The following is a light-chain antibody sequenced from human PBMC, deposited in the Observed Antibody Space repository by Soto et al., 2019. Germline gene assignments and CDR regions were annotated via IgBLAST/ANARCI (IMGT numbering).Light chain of an antibody. CDR2: DVS. CDR3: GSSTTGTTPVV. V-gene: IGLV2-14*01. Sequence: QSALTQPASVSGSPGQSIIISCTATSRHTGDFKYVSWYQQHPSRAPKLMIYDVSYRPSGVSDRFSGSKSGNTASLTISGLHAEDEAEYYCGSSTTGTTPVVFGGGTKLTVL. CDR1: SRHTGDFKY. J-gene: IGLJ2*01.